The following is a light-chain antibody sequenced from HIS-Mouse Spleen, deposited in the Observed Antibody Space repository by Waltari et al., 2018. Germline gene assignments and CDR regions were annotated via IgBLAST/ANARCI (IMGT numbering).Light chain of an antibody. CDR1: ALPKPY. CDR3: QSADSSGTYVV. Sequence: SYELTRPPSVSVSPGQTARSTCSGDALPKPYAYWYQQKPGQAPVLVIYKDSERPSGIPERFSGSSSGTTVTLTISGVQAEDEADYYCQSADSSGTYVVFGGGTKLTVL. V-gene: IGLV3-25*03. CDR2: KDS. J-gene: IGLJ2*01.